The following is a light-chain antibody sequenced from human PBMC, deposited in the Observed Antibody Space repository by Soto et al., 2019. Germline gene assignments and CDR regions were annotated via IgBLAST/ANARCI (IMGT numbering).Light chain of an antibody. CDR2: GAS. V-gene: IGKV3-20*01. CDR3: QQYGSSGT. CDR1: ESVASNY. Sequence: IVWTQSPGTLSLSPGEIATLSFSASESVASNYLAWYQHKPGQAPRLLIYGASNRATGIPDRFSGSGSGTDFTLTISRLEPEDFAVYYCQQYGSSGTFGQGTKVDIK. J-gene: IGKJ1*01.